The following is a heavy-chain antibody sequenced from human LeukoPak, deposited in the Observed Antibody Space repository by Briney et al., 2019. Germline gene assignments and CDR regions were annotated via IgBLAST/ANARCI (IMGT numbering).Heavy chain of an antibody. CDR2: IYYSGAT. CDR1: GGSINKYY. V-gene: IGHV4-59*01. CDR3: ARSVYSYGSFDC. D-gene: IGHD5-18*01. J-gene: IGHJ4*02. Sequence: PSETLSLTCTVSGGSINKYYWSWIRQPPGKGLEWIAYIYYSGATYYNPSLQSRVTISVDTSKNQFSLKLSSVTAADTAVYYCARSVYSYGSFDCWGQGTLVTVSS.